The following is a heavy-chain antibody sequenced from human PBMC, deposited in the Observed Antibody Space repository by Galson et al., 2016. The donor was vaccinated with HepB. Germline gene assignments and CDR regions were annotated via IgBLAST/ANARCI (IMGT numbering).Heavy chain of an antibody. J-gene: IGHJ6*02. V-gene: IGHV4-34*01. CDR3: ARERGYCSSNTCYRGYYYGMDV. D-gene: IGHD2-2*02. CDR2: ISLSGST. Sequence: EILSLTCAVYGGSFSGYSWSWIRQPPGKGLEWVGEISLSGSTNYTPSLKSRLTISVDTSKNQLSLQLTSVTAADTAVYYCARERGYCSSNTCYRGYYYGMDVWGQGATVTVSS. CDR1: GGSFSGYS.